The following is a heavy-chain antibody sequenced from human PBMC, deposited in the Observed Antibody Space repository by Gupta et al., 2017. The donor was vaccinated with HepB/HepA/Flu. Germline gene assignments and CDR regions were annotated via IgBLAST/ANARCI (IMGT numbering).Heavy chain of an antibody. J-gene: IGHJ4*02. D-gene: IGHD7-27*01. Sequence: EVQVLESEGGLVQPGGSLRLSCSDSGFTFSNYAMTWVRQAPGKGLEWVSSISRSGGNTYYADSVKGRFTISRDNSKNTMYLQMNSLRAEDTAVYYCAKDSDWGLFDYWGQGTLVTVSS. CDR2: ISRSGGNT. CDR1: GFTFSNYA. CDR3: AKDSDWGLFDY. V-gene: IGHV3-23*01.